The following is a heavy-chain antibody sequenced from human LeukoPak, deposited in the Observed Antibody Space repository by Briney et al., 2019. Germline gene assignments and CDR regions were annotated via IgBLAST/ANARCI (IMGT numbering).Heavy chain of an antibody. J-gene: IGHJ4*02. V-gene: IGHV4-34*01. CDR3: ARGRGYSYGYGRIDY. D-gene: IGHD5-18*01. CDR1: GGSFSGYY. CDR2: INHSGST. Sequence: SETLSLTCAVYGGSFSGYYWSWIRQPPGKGLEWSGEINHSGSTNYNPSLKSRVTISVDTSKNQFSLKLSSVTAADTAVYYCARGRGYSYGYGRIDYWGQGTLVTVSS.